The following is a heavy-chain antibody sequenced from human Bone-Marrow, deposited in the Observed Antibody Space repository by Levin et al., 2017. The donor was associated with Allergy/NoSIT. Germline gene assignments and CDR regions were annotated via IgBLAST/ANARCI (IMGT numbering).Heavy chain of an antibody. Sequence: GESLKISCEASGFSFNSYPMNWVRQAPGRGLEWISSISASGSSTYYAHSVAGRFTISRDNAKKSMYLRMSSLGADDTARYFCARVDYSSGMDVWGHGTMVTVSS. D-gene: IGHD3-10*01. CDR3: ARVDYSSGMDV. CDR1: GFSFNSYP. CDR2: ISASGSST. J-gene: IGHJ6*02. V-gene: IGHV3-21*04.